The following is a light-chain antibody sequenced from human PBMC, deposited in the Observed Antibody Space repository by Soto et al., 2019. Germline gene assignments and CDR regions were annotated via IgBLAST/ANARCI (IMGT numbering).Light chain of an antibody. J-gene: IGLJ2*01. CDR2: EVS. Sequence: QSVLTQPPSASGSPRQSVTISCTGTSSDVGGYNYVSWYQQHPSKAPKLMIYEVSKRPSGVPDRFSGSKSGNTASLTVSGLQAEDEADYYCSSYAGSNNPVVFGGGTKLTVL. V-gene: IGLV2-8*01. CDR1: SSDVGGYNY. CDR3: SSYAGSNNPVV.